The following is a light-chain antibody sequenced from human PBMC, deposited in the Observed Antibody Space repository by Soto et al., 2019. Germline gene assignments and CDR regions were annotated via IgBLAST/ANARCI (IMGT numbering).Light chain of an antibody. Sequence: EIVLTQSPGTLSLSPGERATLSCRASQSVSSSSLAWYQQKRGQAPRLLIHDASSRATGIPDRFSGSGSGTGFTLTISRLEPEDFAVYYCQQYGGSPRTFGQGTKVDI. V-gene: IGKV3-20*01. CDR1: QSVSSSS. CDR2: DAS. J-gene: IGKJ1*01. CDR3: QQYGGSPRT.